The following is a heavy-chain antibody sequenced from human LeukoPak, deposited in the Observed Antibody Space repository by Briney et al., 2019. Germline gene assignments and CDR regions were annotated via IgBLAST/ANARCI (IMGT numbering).Heavy chain of an antibody. CDR1: GFTFSSYA. CDR3: AKGQPLLVAFDI. V-gene: IGHV3-30*02. J-gene: IGHJ3*02. Sequence: PGGSLRLSCAASGFTFSSYAMHWVRPAPGKGLEWVAFIRYDGSNKYYADSVKGRFTISRDNSKNTLYLQMNSLRAEDTAVYYCAKGQPLLVAFDIWGQGTMVTVSS. CDR2: IRYDGSNK. D-gene: IGHD2-21*02.